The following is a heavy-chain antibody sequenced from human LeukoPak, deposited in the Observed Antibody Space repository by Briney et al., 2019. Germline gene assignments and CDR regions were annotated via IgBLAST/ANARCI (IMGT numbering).Heavy chain of an antibody. CDR2: IYSGGST. V-gene: IGHV3-66*01. CDR1: RLTFSHYW. D-gene: IGHD4-17*01. CDR3: ARDDYGDYFFDY. J-gene: IGHJ4*02. Sequence: GGSLRLSCAASRLTFSHYWMSWVRQAPGKGLEWVSVIYSGGSTYYADSVKGRFTISRDNSKNTLYLQMNSLRAEDTAVYYCARDDYGDYFFDYWGQGTLVTVSS.